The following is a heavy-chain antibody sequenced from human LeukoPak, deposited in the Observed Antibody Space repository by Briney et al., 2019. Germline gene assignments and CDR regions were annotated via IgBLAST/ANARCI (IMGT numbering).Heavy chain of an antibody. CDR1: GGSISSYY. Sequence: SETLSLTCTVSGGSISSYYWSWIRQPPGEGLEWIGYIYYSGSTNYNPSLKSRVTISVDTSKNQFSLKLSSVTAADTAVYYCARDTSGSSGGDAFDIWGQGTMVTVSS. D-gene: IGHD1-26*01. V-gene: IGHV4-59*12. CDR2: IYYSGST. J-gene: IGHJ3*02. CDR3: ARDTSGSSGGDAFDI.